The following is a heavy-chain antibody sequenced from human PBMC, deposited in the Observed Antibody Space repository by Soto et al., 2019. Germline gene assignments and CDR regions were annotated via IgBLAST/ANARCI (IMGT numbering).Heavy chain of an antibody. CDR3: VSQVCSGGSCSPQFDY. CDR1: GASVKSNTYY. Sequence: QVQLRESGPGLVKPSETLSLTCDVSGASVKSNTYYWGWIRQSPGKGLEWIGSIYSNGRTYYSPSLRGRVTVSVDTSNNNVSLRLPSVTAADTAVYYCVSQVCSGGSCSPQFDYWGQGTLVTVSS. J-gene: IGHJ4*02. CDR2: IYSNGRT. V-gene: IGHV4-39*02. D-gene: IGHD2-15*01.